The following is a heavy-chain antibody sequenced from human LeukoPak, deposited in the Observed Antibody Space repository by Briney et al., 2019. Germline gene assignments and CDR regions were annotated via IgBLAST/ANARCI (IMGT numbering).Heavy chain of an antibody. CDR3: ATLHVDYYGSGSYDDAFDI. CDR2: IKQDGSEK. J-gene: IGHJ3*02. D-gene: IGHD3-10*01. V-gene: IGHV3-7*01. Sequence: SGGSLRLPCAASGFTFSSYWMSWVRQAHEKGLGWVANIKQDGSEKDYVDSVKGRFTISRDNAKNSLYLQMNSLRAEDTAVYYCATLHVDYYGSGSYDDAFDIWGQGTMVTVSS. CDR1: GFTFSSYW.